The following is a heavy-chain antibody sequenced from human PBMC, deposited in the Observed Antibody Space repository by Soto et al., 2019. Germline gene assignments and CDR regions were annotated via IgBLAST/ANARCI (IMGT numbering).Heavy chain of an antibody. CDR1: GFTFSSYA. J-gene: IGHJ4*02. CDR2: ISGSGDST. Sequence: EVQLLESGGGLVQPGGSLRLSCAASGFTFSSYAMSWVRQAPGKGLEWVSAISGSGDSTYYADSVSGRFTISRDSSKNTLYLQMNSLRAEDTAVYYCAKFYYGSGGYFDYWGQGTLVTVSS. CDR3: AKFYYGSGGYFDY. D-gene: IGHD3-10*01. V-gene: IGHV3-23*01.